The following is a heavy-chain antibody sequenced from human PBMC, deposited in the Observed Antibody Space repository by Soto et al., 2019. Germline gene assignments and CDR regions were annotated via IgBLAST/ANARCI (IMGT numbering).Heavy chain of an antibody. CDR3: ARVGGFGATTIDY. CDR1: GGSISSGDYY. CDR2: IYYSGST. J-gene: IGHJ4*02. D-gene: IGHD3-10*01. Sequence: QVQLQESGPGLVKPSQTLSLTCTVSGGSISSGDYYWSWIRQPPEKGLEWIGYIYYSGSTYYNPSLKSRVTISVDTSKNQFSLKLSSVTAADTAVYYCARVGGFGATTIDYWGQGTLVTVSS. V-gene: IGHV4-30-4*01.